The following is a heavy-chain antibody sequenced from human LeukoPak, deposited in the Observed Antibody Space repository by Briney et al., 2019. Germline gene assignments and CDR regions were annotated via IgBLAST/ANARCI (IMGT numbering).Heavy chain of an antibody. J-gene: IGHJ4*02. CDR2: INAGNGNT. D-gene: IGHD6-19*01. CDR1: GGTFSSYA. Sequence: ASVKVSCKASGGTFSSYAISWVRQAPGQGLEWMGWINAGNGNTKYSQKFQGRVTITRDTSASTAYMELSSLRSEDTAVYYCARVASGWYHYWGQGTLVTVSS. CDR3: ARVASGWYHY. V-gene: IGHV1-3*01.